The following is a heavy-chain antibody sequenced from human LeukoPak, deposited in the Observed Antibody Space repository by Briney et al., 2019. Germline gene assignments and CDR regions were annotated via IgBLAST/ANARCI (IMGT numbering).Heavy chain of an antibody. Sequence: ASVKVSCKASGYTFTSYDINWVRQATGQGREWMGWMNPNSGNTGYAQKFQGRVTMTRNTSISTAYMELSSLRSEDTAVYYYARGGYSSGWEYYFDYWGQGTLVTVSS. CDR1: GYTFTSYD. V-gene: IGHV1-8*01. J-gene: IGHJ4*02. CDR3: ARGGYSSGWEYYFDY. D-gene: IGHD6-19*01. CDR2: MNPNSGNT.